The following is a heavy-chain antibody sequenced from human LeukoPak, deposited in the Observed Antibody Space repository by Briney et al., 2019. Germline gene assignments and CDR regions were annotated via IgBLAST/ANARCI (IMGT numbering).Heavy chain of an antibody. CDR3: VRDVGDCSGGSCYSWFDP. Sequence: SETLSLTCTVSGGSISSSNYYWGWIRQPPGKEREWIMSIFYSASTYYNPSRQIPVTKEVDMSKNQFYLMLSSVTAADRAVYYCVRDVGDCSGGSCYSWFDPWGQGTLVTVSS. V-gene: IGHV4-39*07. D-gene: IGHD2-15*01. J-gene: IGHJ5*02. CDR2: IFYSAST. CDR1: GGSISSSNYY.